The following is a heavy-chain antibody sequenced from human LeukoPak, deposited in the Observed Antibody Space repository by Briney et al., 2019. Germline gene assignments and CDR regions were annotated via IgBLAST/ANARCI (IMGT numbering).Heavy chain of an antibody. D-gene: IGHD3-22*01. V-gene: IGHV4-39*07. CDR3: ARGGNLNYYDSSGYPSPPTFDY. CDR2: INHSGST. Sequence: SETLSLTCTVSGGSISSSSYYWSWIRQPPGKGLEWIGEINHSGSTNYNPSLKSRVTISVDTSKNQFSLKLSSVTAADTAVYYCARGGNLNYYDSSGYPSPPTFDYWGQGTLVTVSS. CDR1: GGSISSSSYY. J-gene: IGHJ4*02.